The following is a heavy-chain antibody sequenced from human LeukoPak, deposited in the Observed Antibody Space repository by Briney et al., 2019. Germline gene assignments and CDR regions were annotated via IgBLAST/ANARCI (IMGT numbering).Heavy chain of an antibody. Sequence: SETLSLTCAVYGGSFSGYYWSWIRQPPGKGLEWIGEINHSGSTNYNPSLKSRVTISVDTSKNQFSLKLSSVTAADTAVYYCARGFYITQMGWFDPWGQGTLVTVSS. CDR1: GGSFSGYY. J-gene: IGHJ5*02. V-gene: IGHV4-34*01. CDR2: INHSGST. CDR3: ARGFYITQMGWFDP. D-gene: IGHD1-14*01.